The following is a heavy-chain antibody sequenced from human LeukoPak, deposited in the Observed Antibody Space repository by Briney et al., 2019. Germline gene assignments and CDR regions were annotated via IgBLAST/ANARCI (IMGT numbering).Heavy chain of an antibody. Sequence: PGESLRLSCAASGFTFSSYDMSWVRQAPGKGLEWVSAISGSGGSTYYADSVKRRFTISRVKSTSTLYLQMNSLRAEDTAVYYCAKDVKRAVATFVYWGQGTLVTVSS. CDR1: GFTFSSYD. CDR2: ISGSGGST. D-gene: IGHD6-19*01. V-gene: IGHV3-23*01. J-gene: IGHJ4*02. CDR3: AKDVKRAVATFVY.